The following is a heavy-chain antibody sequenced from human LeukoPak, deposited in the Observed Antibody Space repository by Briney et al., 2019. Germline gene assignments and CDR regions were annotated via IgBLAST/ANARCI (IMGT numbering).Heavy chain of an antibody. V-gene: IGHV4-4*02. CDR3: TRESRPFCPFAF. D-gene: IGHD2-2*01. CDR2: ISLAGQT. Sequence: SGTLSLTCGVSGGSISGTNWWSWVRQPPGQGLEWIGEISLAGQTNYNPSLNGRVTMSLDKSSNQLSLHLTSVTAADTAVYYCTRESRPFCPFAFWGQGVLVTVSS. J-gene: IGHJ4*02. CDR1: GGSISGTNW.